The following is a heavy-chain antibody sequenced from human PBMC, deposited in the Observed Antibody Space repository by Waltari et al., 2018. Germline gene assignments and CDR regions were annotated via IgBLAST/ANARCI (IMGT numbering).Heavy chain of an antibody. D-gene: IGHD3-3*01. Sequence: QVQLQESGPGLVKPSETLSLTCTVSGGSISSYYWSWIRQPPGKGLEWIGYIYYSGSTNYNPSLKSRVTISVDTSKNQFSLKLSSVTAADTAVYYCARGGYDFWSGYYLNWFDPWGQGTLVTVSS. V-gene: IGHV4-59*01. J-gene: IGHJ5*02. CDR3: ARGGYDFWSGYYLNWFDP. CDR1: GGSISSYY. CDR2: IYYSGST.